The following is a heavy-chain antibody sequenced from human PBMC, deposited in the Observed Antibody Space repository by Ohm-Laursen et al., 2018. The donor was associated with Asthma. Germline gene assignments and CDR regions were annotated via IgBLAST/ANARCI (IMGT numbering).Heavy chain of an antibody. CDR2: INSDGRNT. V-gene: IGHV3-74*01. D-gene: IGHD3-10*01. J-gene: IGHJ5*02. CDR3: AKESPTYYYGSDKAAEYNWFDP. Sequence: GSLRLSCAASGFTFTTFWMHWVRQAPGKGLVWVSRINSDGRNTIYADSVKGRFTISRDNSKNTLYLQMNSLRAEDTAVYYCAKESPTYYYGSDKAAEYNWFDPWGQGTLVTVSS. CDR1: GFTFTTFW.